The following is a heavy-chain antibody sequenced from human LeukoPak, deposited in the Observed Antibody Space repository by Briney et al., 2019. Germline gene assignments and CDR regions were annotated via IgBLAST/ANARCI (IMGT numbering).Heavy chain of an antibody. J-gene: IGHJ3*02. CDR3: ARAKQWSDAFDI. D-gene: IGHD6-19*01. V-gene: IGHV4-59*01. CDR2: IYYSGST. Sequence: SETLSLTCAVYGGSFSSYYWSWIRQPPGKGLEWIGYIYYSGSTNYNPSLKSRVTISVDASKNQFSLKLSSVTAADTAVYYCARAKQWSDAFDIWGQGTMVTVSS. CDR1: GGSFSSYY.